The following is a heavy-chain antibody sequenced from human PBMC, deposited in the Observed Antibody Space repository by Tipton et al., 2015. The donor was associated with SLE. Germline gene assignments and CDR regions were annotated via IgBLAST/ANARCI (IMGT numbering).Heavy chain of an antibody. J-gene: IGHJ4*02. D-gene: IGHD4-11*01. CDR3: ARGFVSVSTSYLDY. Sequence: QLVQSGVEVKKPGASVKASCKASGYTFTTYGISWVRQAPGQGLEWMGWISGYNDNTNYAQKLQGRVTLTTDTSTSTAYMELRSLRSDDTAVYYCARGFVSVSTSYLDYWGQGTLVTVSS. V-gene: IGHV1-18*01. CDR1: GYTFTTYG. CDR2: ISGYNDNT.